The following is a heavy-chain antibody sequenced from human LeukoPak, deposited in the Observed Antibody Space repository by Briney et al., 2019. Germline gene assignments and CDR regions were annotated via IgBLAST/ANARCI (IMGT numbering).Heavy chain of an antibody. Sequence: PSETLSLTCTVSGGSISSSSDNWGGIRQSPGKRLEWIASIYYRGSTYYNPSLKSRVTISVDTSQHQFSLKLSSVTAADTAVYYCTRLSGSVLCLGGGRGTLVTVSS. J-gene: IGHJ4*02. CDR1: GGSISSSSDN. CDR2: IYYRGST. V-gene: IGHV4-39*01. CDR3: TRLSGSVLCLG. D-gene: IGHD3-16*01.